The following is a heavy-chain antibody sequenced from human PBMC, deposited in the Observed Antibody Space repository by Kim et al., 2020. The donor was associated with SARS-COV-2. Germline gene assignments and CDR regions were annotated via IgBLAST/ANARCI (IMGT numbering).Heavy chain of an antibody. D-gene: IGHD4-17*01. CDR3: ARKRFTVTPYYYYYGMDV. Sequence: SVKVSCKASGGTFSSYAISWVRQAPGQGLEWMGGIIPIFGTANYAQKFQGRVTITADESTSTAYMELSSLRSEDTAVYYCARKRFTVTPYYYYYGMDVWGQGTTVTVSS. V-gene: IGHV1-69*13. CDR2: IIPIFGTA. J-gene: IGHJ6*02. CDR1: GGTFSSYA.